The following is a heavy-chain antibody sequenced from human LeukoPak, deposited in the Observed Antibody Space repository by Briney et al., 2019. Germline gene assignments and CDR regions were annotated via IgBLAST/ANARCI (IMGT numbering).Heavy chain of an antibody. V-gene: IGHV4-34*01. CDR3: ARGLLYYYDSSGYSLHFDY. CDR2: INHSGST. CDR1: GGSFSGYY. D-gene: IGHD3-22*01. Sequence: SETLSLTCAVYGGSFSGYYWSWIRQPPGKGLERIGEINHSGSTNYNPSLKSRVTISVDTSKNQFSLKLSSVTAADTAVYYCARGLLYYYDSSGYSLHFDYWGQGTLVAVSS. J-gene: IGHJ4*02.